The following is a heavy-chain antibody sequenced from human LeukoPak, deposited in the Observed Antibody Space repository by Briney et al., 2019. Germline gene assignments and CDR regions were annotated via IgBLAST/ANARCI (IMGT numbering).Heavy chain of an antibody. CDR1: GFTFSNYN. CDR2: ISSTRSYI. V-gene: IGHV3-21*01. J-gene: IGHJ6*02. Sequence: PGGSLRLSCAASGFTFSNYNFYWVRQAPGKGLEWVSSISSTRSYIYYADSMKGRFTISRDNAKNSLYLQMNSLRAEDTAVYYCARALWSGPVYYGMDVWGQGTTVTVSS. CDR3: ARALWSGPVYYGMDV. D-gene: IGHD3-10*01.